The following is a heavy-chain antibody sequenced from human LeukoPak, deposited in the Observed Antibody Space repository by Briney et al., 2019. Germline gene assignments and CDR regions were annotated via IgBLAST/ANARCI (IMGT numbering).Heavy chain of an antibody. Sequence: SETLSLTCTVSGGSISSSSYYWGWIRQPPGKGLEWIGSIYYSGSTYYNPSLKSRVTISVDTSKNQFSLRLSSVTAADTAVYYCARHTSAYYDFWSGYSFDPWGQGTLATVSS. CDR2: IYYSGST. D-gene: IGHD3-3*01. J-gene: IGHJ5*02. CDR3: ARHTSAYYDFWSGYSFDP. CDR1: GGSISSSSYY. V-gene: IGHV4-39*01.